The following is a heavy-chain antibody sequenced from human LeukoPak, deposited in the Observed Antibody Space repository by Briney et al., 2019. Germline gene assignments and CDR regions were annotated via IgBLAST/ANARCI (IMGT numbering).Heavy chain of an antibody. CDR1: GFTFTSYA. CDR3: AKEGNQYGSSMYFFDY. D-gene: IGHD3-10*01. Sequence: PGGSLRLSCAVSGFTFTSYAMTWVRQAPGKGLEWVAFIRYDGSNKYYADSVKGRFTISRDNSKNTLYLEMNSLRAEDTAAHYCAKEGNQYGSSMYFFDYWGQGTLVTVSS. J-gene: IGHJ4*02. CDR2: IRYDGSNK. V-gene: IGHV3-30*02.